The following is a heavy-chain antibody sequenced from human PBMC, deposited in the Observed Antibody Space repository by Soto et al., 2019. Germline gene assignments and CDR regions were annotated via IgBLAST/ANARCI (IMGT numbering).Heavy chain of an antibody. V-gene: IGHV3-30-3*01. J-gene: IGHJ6*02. D-gene: IGHD5-12*01. Sequence: QVQLVESGGGVVQPGRSLRLSCAASGFTFSSYAMHWVRQAPGKGLEWVAVISYDGSNKYYADSVKGRFTISIDNSKNALYLHMNSLRAEETAVYYWARDDYRFNRGYGFSMAVGGQATTV. CDR2: ISYDGSNK. CDR1: GFTFSSYA. CDR3: ARDDYRFNRGYGFSMAV.